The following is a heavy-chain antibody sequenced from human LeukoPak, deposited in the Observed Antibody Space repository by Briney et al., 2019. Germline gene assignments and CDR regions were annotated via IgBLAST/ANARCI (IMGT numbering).Heavy chain of an antibody. CDR1: GGSINDYY. CDR2: ISTTGST. Sequence: PSETLSLTCTVSGGSINDYYCNWIRQPAGQELEGLGHISTTGSTNYNPSLKSRVTMSVDTSKNQFSLKLSSVTAADTAVYYCARRDCRRTACYNALDVWGQGTRVTVSS. D-gene: IGHD2-2*02. CDR3: ARRDCRRTACYNALDV. J-gene: IGHJ3*01. V-gene: IGHV4-4*07.